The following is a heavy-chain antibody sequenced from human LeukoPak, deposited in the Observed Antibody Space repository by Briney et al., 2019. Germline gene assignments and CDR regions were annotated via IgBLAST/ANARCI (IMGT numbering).Heavy chain of an antibody. V-gene: IGHV3-23*01. Sequence: QPGGSLRLSCAASGFPFANYRMSWARQAPGKRRGWVSTVNADGGNTYYADSVKGRFTISRDNSKSTLILQMSSLRVEDTALYYCTIRVKYGGTWDHFADWGQGTLVTVSS. D-gene: IGHD1-26*01. CDR2: VNADGGNT. CDR1: GFPFANYR. CDR3: TIRVKYGGTWDHFAD. J-gene: IGHJ4*02.